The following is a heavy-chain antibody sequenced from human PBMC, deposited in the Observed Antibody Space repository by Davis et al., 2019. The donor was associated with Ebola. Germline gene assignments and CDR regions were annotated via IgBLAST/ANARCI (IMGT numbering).Heavy chain of an antibody. J-gene: IGHJ4*02. V-gene: IGHV3-53*04. D-gene: IGHD5-18*01. CDR1: GFTVSSNY. Sequence: GSLRLSCAASGFTVSSNYMSWVRQAPGKGLEWVSVIYSGGSTYYADSVKGRFTISRHNSKNTLYLQMNSLRAEDTAVYYCASLSGGGYSYGEYYFDYWGQGTLVTVSS. CDR2: IYSGGST. CDR3: ASLSGGGYSYGEYYFDY.